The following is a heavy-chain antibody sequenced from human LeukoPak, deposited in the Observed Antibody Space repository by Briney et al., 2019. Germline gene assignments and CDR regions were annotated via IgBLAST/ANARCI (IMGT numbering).Heavy chain of an antibody. CDR2: INPNSGGT. D-gene: IGHD3-22*01. V-gene: IGHV1-2*02. J-gene: IGHJ4*01. Sequence: ASVKVSCKASGYTFTGYYMHWVRQAPGQGLEWMGWINPNSGGTNYAQKFQGRVTMTRDTSISTAYMELSRLRSDDTAVYYCARETVDYYDSSGYFYDYWGQEPWSPSPQ. CDR3: ARETVDYYDSSGYFYDY. CDR1: GYTFTGYY.